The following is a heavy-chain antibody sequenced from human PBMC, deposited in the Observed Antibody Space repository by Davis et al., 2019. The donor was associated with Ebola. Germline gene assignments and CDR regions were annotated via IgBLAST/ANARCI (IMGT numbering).Heavy chain of an antibody. V-gene: IGHV6-1*01. CDR1: GDSVSSGG. Sequence: HSQTLSLTCAISGDSVSSGGWNWIRQSPSRGLEWLGRTYYSPKWYNDYAVSVKSRISINADTSKNQFSLQLNSLTPEDTALYYCARGWLRGGMDVWGEGTTVTVSS. D-gene: IGHD5-18*01. CDR3: ARGWLRGGMDV. J-gene: IGHJ6*04. CDR2: TYYSPKWYN.